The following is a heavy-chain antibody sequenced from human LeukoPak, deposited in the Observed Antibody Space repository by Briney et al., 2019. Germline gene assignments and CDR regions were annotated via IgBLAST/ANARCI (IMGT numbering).Heavy chain of an antibody. D-gene: IGHD3-10*01. Sequence: SETLSLTCTVSGGSISSYYWSWIRQPPGKGVEWIGYIYYSGSTNYNPSLKSRVTISVDTSKNQFSLKLSSVTAADTAVYYCARLVRGLGSDYWGQGTLVTVSS. CDR1: GGSISSYY. V-gene: IGHV4-59*01. J-gene: IGHJ4*02. CDR2: IYYSGST. CDR3: ARLVRGLGSDY.